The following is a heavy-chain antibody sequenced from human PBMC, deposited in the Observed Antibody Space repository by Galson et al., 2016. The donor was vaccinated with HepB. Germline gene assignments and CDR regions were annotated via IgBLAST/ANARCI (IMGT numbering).Heavy chain of an antibody. V-gene: IGHV3-7*01. CDR2: IKEDGSEK. D-gene: IGHD2-15*01. Sequence: SLILSCAASGFSFSSHAMTWVRQAPGKGLEWVANIKEDGSEKYYVDSVEGRFTISRDNAKNSLYLQMNSLRVEDTAVYYCARPGYRWGQGTLVTVSS. J-gene: IGHJ4*02. CDR3: ARPGYR. CDR1: GFSFSSHA.